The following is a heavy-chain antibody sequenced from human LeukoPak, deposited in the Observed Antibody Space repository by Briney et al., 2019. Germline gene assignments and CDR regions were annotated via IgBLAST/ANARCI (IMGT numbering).Heavy chain of an antibody. Sequence: SETLSLTCTVSGGSISSSSFYWGWIRQPSGKGLEWIGSICYSGSTYYNPSLKSRVTISVDTSKNQFSLKLSSVTAADTAVYYCASWYGLAAAIDYWGQGTLVTVSS. CDR3: ASWYGLAAAIDY. D-gene: IGHD6-13*01. J-gene: IGHJ4*02. CDR1: GGSISSSSFY. CDR2: ICYSGST. V-gene: IGHV4-39*01.